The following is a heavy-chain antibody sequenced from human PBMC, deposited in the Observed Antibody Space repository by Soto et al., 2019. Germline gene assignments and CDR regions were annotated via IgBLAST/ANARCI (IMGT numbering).Heavy chain of an antibody. J-gene: IGHJ4*02. CDR3: ARAPGDYFDY. CDR2: IFYSGST. CDR1: GGSIGSGGHY. V-gene: IGHV4-31*03. Sequence: TSETLSLTCTVSGGSIGSGGHYWSWIRQHPGKGLEWIGYIFYSGSTYYNPSLKSRVTISVDTSKNQFSLKLSSVTAADTAVYYCARAPGDYFDYWGQGTLVTVSS.